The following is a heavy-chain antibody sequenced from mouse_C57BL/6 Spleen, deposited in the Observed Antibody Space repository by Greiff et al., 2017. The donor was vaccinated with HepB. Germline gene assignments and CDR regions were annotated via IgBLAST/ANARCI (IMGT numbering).Heavy chain of an antibody. CDR2: IDPSDSYT. V-gene: IGHV1-50*01. CDR1: GYTFTSYW. Sequence: QVQLQQPGAELVKPGASVKLSCKASGYTFTSYWMQWVKQRPGQGLEWIGEIDPSDSYTNYNQKFKGKATLTVDTSSSTAYMQLSSLTSEDSAVYYCARVLRYPRDFDVWGTGTTVTVSS. CDR3: ARVLRYPRDFDV. J-gene: IGHJ1*03. D-gene: IGHD1-1*01.